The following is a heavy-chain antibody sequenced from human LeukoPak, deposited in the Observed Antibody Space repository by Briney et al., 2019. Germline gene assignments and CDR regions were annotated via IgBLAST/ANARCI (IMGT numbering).Heavy chain of an antibody. CDR2: INPNSGGT. CDR3: ARGRYYDILTGPIGPAFDI. D-gene: IGHD3-9*01. Sequence: ASVTVSCKASGYTFTGYYMHWVRQAPGPGLEWMGWINPNSGGTNYAQKFQGWVTMTRDTSISTAYMELSRLRSDDTAVYYCARGRYYDILTGPIGPAFDIWGQGTMVTVSS. V-gene: IGHV1-2*04. CDR1: GYTFTGYY. J-gene: IGHJ3*02.